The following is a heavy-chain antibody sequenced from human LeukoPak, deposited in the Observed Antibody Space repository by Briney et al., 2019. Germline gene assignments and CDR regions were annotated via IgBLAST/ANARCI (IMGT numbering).Heavy chain of an antibody. Sequence: SVKVSCKASGGTFSSYAISWVRQAPGQGLEWMGRIIPILGRANYAQKFQGRVTITADKSTSTAYMELSSLRSEDTAVYHCARDYVLWFAELFSNGMDVWGQGTTVTVSS. V-gene: IGHV1-69*04. CDR2: IIPILGRA. CDR3: ARDYVLWFAELFSNGMDV. D-gene: IGHD3-10*01. J-gene: IGHJ6*02. CDR1: GGTFSSYA.